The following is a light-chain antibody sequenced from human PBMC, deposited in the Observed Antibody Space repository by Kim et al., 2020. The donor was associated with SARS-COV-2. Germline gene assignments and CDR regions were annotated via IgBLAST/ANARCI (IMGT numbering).Light chain of an antibody. CDR3: QSADSSGTLVV. Sequence: PGQTARITCSGDALPKQYAYWYQQKPGQAPVLVIYKDTERPSGIPERFSGSSSGTTVTLTISGVQAEDEADYYCQSADSSGTLVVFGGGTQLTIL. V-gene: IGLV3-25*03. CDR2: KDT. J-gene: IGLJ2*01. CDR1: ALPKQY.